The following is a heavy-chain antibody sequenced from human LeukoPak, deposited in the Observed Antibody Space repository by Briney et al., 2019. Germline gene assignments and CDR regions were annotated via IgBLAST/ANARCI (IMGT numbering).Heavy chain of an antibody. CDR3: ASGEGGMTMVRGVISSLPYWYFDL. D-gene: IGHD3-10*01. CDR1: ALTLSTYA. Sequence: GGSLRLSCAASALTLSTYAMSWVRQAPGKGLEWVSSISNTGSYIYYADSVKGRFTVSRDNAKNSLFLQMNSLSAEDAAVYYCASGEGGMTMVRGVISSLPYWYFDLWGRGTLVTVSS. J-gene: IGHJ2*01. V-gene: IGHV3-21*01. CDR2: ISNTGSYI.